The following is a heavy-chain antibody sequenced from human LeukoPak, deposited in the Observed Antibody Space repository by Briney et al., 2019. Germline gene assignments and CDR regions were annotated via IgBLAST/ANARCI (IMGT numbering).Heavy chain of an antibody. V-gene: IGHV3-30-3*01. J-gene: IGHJ6*02. CDR2: ISYDGSNK. CDR3: ARVGVAGIYYYYGMDV. D-gene: IGHD6-13*01. Sequence: GGSLRLSCAASGFTFSSYAMHWVRLAPGKGLEWVAVISYDGSNKYYADSVKGRFTISRDNSKNTLYLQMNSLRAEDTAVYYCARVGVAGIYYYYGMDVWGQGTTVTVSS. CDR1: GFTFSSYA.